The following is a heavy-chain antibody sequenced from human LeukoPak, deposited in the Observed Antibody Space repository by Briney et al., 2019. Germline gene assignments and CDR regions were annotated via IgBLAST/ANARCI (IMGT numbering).Heavy chain of an antibody. D-gene: IGHD7-27*01. CDR2: MSPNSGDT. CDR3: VRTPPNWGFDY. CDR1: GYTFTTYD. J-gene: IGHJ4*02. Sequence: ASVKVSRKASGYTFTTYDINWVRQATGQGLEWLGWMSPNSGDTGYAQKFQGRVTMTSDSSISTAYMELSSLRSEDTAIYYCVRTPPNWGFDYWGQGTLVTVSS. V-gene: IGHV1-8*01.